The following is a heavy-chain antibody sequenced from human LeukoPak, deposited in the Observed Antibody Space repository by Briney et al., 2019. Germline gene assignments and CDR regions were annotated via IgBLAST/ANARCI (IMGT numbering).Heavy chain of an antibody. CDR1: GGSFSGHY. V-gene: IGHV4-34*01. CDR2: INHSGST. D-gene: IGHD6-13*01. Sequence: PSETLSLTCAVYGGSFSGHYWSWIRQPPGKGLEWIGEINHSGSTNYNPSLKSRVTISLDTSKNQFSLKLSSVTAADTAVYYCARSQTGSWYFRGQGTLVTVSS. CDR3: ARSQTGSWYF. J-gene: IGHJ4*02.